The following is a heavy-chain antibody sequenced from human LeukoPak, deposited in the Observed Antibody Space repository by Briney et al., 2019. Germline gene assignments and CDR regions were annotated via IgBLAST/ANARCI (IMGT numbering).Heavy chain of an antibody. V-gene: IGHV3-23*01. Sequence: PGGSLRLSRAASGFTFSSYAMSWVRQAPGKGLEWVSAISGSGGSTYYADSVKGRFTISRDNSKNTLYLQMNSLRAEDTAVYYCATARPYYDYVWGSYRSAMYYFDYWGQGTLVTVSS. D-gene: IGHD3-16*02. CDR3: ATARPYYDYVWGSYRSAMYYFDY. CDR1: GFTFSSYA. J-gene: IGHJ4*02. CDR2: ISGSGGST.